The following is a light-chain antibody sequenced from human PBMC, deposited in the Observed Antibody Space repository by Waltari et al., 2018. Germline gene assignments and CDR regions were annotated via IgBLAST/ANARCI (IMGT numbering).Light chain of an antibody. CDR2: DVV. CDR1: SSDVGGYNY. V-gene: IGLV2-8*01. CDR3: GSFAGSNTV. J-gene: IGLJ3*02. Sequence: QSALTQPPSASGSPGQSVTISCTGTSSDVGGYNYVSWCQQHPAKPPKPITYDVVKRPSGGPDRFSGSKSGNTASLTVSGLQAEDEADYYCGSFAGSNTVFGGGTKLTVL.